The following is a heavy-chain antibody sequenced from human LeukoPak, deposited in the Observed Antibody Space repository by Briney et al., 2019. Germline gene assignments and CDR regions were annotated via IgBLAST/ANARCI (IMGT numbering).Heavy chain of an antibody. CDR1: GLTFSSYG. J-gene: IGHJ4*02. Sequence: GGSLRLSCAASGLTFSSYGMSWVRQAPGKGLEWVSAISGSGGSTYYADSVKGRFTISRDNSKNTLYLQMNSLRAEDTAVYYCARGGQLWLTPLDYWGQGTLVTVSS. CDR2: ISGSGGST. V-gene: IGHV3-23*01. D-gene: IGHD5-18*01. CDR3: ARGGQLWLTPLDY.